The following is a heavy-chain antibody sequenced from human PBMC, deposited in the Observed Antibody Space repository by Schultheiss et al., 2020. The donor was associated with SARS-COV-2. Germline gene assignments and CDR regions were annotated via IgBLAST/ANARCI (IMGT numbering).Heavy chain of an antibody. CDR3: ARDLGPGIAVAGDAFDI. D-gene: IGHD6-19*01. Sequence: SQTLSLTCAVYGGSFSGYYWSWIRQPPGKGLEWIGEINHSGSTNYHPSLKSRVTISVDTSKNQFSLKLTSVTAADTAVYYCARDLGPGIAVAGDAFDIWGQGTMVTVSS. J-gene: IGHJ3*02. V-gene: IGHV4-34*01. CDR2: INHSGST. CDR1: GGSFSGYY.